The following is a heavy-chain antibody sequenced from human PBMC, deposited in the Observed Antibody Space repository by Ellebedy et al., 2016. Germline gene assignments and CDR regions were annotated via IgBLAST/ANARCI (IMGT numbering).Heavy chain of an antibody. Sequence: GSLRLSXTVSGGSISSSSYYWGWIRQPPGKGLEWIGYIYYSGSTNYNPSLKSRVTISVDTSKNQFSLKLSSVTAADTAVYYCARELSRSWYGGPTYYFDYWGQGTLVTVSS. V-gene: IGHV4-61*01. CDR1: GGSISSSSYY. CDR2: IYYSGST. J-gene: IGHJ4*02. CDR3: ARELSRSWYGGPTYYFDY. D-gene: IGHD6-13*01.